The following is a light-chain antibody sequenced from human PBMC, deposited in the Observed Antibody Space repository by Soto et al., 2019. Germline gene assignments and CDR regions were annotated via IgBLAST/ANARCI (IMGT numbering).Light chain of an antibody. Sequence: QSALTQPDSVSGSPGQSITISCTGTSSDVGGYDYVSWYQLHPGKAPKLMVFEVNNRPSGVSYRFSGSKSGNTASLTISGLQAEDEADYFCSSYSISTAYLFGTGTKLTVL. V-gene: IGLV2-14*01. CDR2: EVN. CDR3: SSYSISTAYL. J-gene: IGLJ1*01. CDR1: SSDVGGYDY.